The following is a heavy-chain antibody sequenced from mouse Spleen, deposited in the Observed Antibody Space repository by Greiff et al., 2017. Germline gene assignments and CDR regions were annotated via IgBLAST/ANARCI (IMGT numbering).Heavy chain of an antibody. CDR2: INPSTGGT. Sequence: EVQGVESGPELVKPGASVKISCKASGYSFTGYYMNWVKQSPEKSLEWIGEINPSTGGTTYNQKFKAKATLTVDKSSSTAYMQLKSLTSEDSAVYYCARFAPLMDYWGQGTSVTVSS. V-gene: IGHV1-42*01. CDR1: GYSFTGYY. CDR3: ARFAPLMDY. J-gene: IGHJ4*01.